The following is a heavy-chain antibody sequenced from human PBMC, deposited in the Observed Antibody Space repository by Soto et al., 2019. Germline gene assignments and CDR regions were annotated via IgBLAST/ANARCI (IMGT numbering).Heavy chain of an antibody. CDR2: INHSGST. D-gene: IGHD4-17*01. J-gene: IGHJ3*02. CDR1: DRPISRYY. Sequence: EPLSLTCHVLDRPISRYYWSWIRRPPGKGLEWIGEINHSGSTNYNPSLKSRVTISVDTSKNQFSLKLSSVTAADTAVYYCGTYGDLDAFDIWGQGTMVTVS. CDR3: GTYGDLDAFDI. V-gene: IGHV4-34*01.